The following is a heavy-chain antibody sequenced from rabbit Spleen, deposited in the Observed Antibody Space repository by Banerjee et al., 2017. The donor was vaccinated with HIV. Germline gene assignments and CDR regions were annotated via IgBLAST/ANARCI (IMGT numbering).Heavy chain of an antibody. CDR1: GFALSGYY. V-gene: IGHV1S40*01. CDR3: ARDTSSSFSSYGMDL. D-gene: IGHD1-1*01. CDR2: IYNGDGST. Sequence: QSLEESGGDLVKPGASLPLTCTASGFALSGYYICWVRQAPGKGLEWIACIYNGDGSTYYASWAKGRFTISKTSSTTVTLQMTSLTAADTATYFCARDTSSSFSSYGMDLWGQGTLVTVS. J-gene: IGHJ6*01.